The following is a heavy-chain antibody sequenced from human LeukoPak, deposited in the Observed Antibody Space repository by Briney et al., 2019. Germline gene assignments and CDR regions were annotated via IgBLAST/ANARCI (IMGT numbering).Heavy chain of an antibody. CDR2: ISAAGTT. CDR1: VGSISSGGYY. V-gene: IGHV4-30-2*01. J-gene: IGHJ4*02. Sequence: SETLSLTYTVAVGSISSGGYYWSWIRQPPGKGLEWIAYISAAGTTFYNPSLKSRVTIPLDRSKNQFSLNLTSITAADTAVYYCAGQNVPTPHDYWGQGTQVTVSS. D-gene: IGHD2-2*01. CDR3: AGQNVPTPHDY.